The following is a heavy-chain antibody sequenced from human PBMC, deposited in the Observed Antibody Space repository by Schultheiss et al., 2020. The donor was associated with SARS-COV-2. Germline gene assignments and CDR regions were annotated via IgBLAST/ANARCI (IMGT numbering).Heavy chain of an antibody. V-gene: IGHV3-23*01. D-gene: IGHD3-10*01. CDR2: ISDGANLI. Sequence: GGSLRLSCAASGFTFSNYAMTWIRQAPGKGLEWVSSISDGANLINYADSVKGRFTISRDNSKNTVYLQMKSLRPEDTAVYYCAKGELYYYGSGSYSSHYWGQGTLVTVSS. J-gene: IGHJ4*02. CDR3: AKGELYYYGSGSYSSHY. CDR1: GFTFSNYA.